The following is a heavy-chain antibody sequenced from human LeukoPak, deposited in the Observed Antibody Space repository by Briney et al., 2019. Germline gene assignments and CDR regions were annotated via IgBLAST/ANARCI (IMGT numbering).Heavy chain of an antibody. Sequence: SETQSLTCAVSGGSISSSNWWSWVRQPPGKGLEWIGEIYHSGSTNYNPSLRSRVTISIDKSKNQFSLKLSSVTAADTAVYYCAYQTYYGSGSHFDYWGQGTLVTVSS. CDR3: AYQTYYGSGSHFDY. J-gene: IGHJ4*02. CDR2: IYHSGST. D-gene: IGHD3-10*01. V-gene: IGHV4-4*02. CDR1: GGSISSSNW.